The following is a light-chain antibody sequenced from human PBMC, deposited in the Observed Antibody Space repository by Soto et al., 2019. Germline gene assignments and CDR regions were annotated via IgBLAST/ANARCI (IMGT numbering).Light chain of an antibody. CDR2: AAS. CDR3: QKYHTSSIN. J-gene: IGKJ5*01. V-gene: IGKV1-39*01. Sequence: DIQMTQSPSSLSASVGDIVTITCRASQSISSYLNWYQQKPGKAPKLLIYAASSLQSGVPSRFSGSGSGTDFTLTISSLQPEDFATYYCQKYHTSSINFGQGTRLEIK. CDR1: QSISSY.